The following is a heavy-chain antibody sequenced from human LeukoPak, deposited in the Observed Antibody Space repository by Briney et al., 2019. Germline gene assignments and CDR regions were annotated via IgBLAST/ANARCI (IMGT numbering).Heavy chain of an antibody. CDR2: IYSGGST. CDR3: ARGRGSYDILFDY. D-gene: IGHD3-22*01. Sequence: PGGSLRLSCAASGFTVSSNYMSWVRQAPGKGLEWVSVIYSGGSTYHTNSVKGRFTVSRDNSNKTLHLQMNSLRAEDTAVYYCARGRGSYDILFDYWGQGTLVTVSS. CDR1: GFTVSSNY. J-gene: IGHJ4*02. V-gene: IGHV3-66*01.